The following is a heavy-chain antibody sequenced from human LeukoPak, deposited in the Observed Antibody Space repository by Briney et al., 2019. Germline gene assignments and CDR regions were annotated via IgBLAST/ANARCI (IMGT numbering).Heavy chain of an antibody. V-gene: IGHV1-2*02. CDR3: ARVRPRIAVAGPKPYFDY. CDR2: INPNSGGT. CDR1: GYTFTGYY. D-gene: IGHD6-19*01. Sequence: ASVKVSCKASGYTFTGYYMHWVRQAPGQGLEWMGWINPNSGGTNYAQKFQGRVTMTRDTSISTAYMELSRLRSDDTAVYYCARVRPRIAVAGPKPYFDYWGQGTLVTVSS. J-gene: IGHJ4*02.